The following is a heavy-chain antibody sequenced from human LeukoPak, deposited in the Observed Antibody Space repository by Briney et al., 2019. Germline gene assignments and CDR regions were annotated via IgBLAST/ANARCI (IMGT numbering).Heavy chain of an antibody. CDR3: ARDKPSIAAAAFYYYYGMDV. D-gene: IGHD6-13*01. CDR1: GFTFSRYS. Sequence: GGSLRLSCAASGFTFSRYSMNWVRQAPGKGLEWVSSISSSSSYIYYADSVKGRFTISRDNAKNSLYLQMNSPRAEDTAVYYCARDKPSIAAAAFYYYYGMDVWGQGTTVTVSS. J-gene: IGHJ6*02. V-gene: IGHV3-21*01. CDR2: ISSSSSYI.